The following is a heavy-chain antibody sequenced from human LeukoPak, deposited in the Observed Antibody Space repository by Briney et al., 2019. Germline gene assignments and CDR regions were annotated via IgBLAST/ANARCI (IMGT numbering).Heavy chain of an antibody. D-gene: IGHD2-21*01. CDR3: AKGIVIGTLKYYFDY. CDR2: ISDSGSST. J-gene: IGHJ4*02. CDR1: GFTFSSYA. Sequence: GGSLRLSCAASGFTFSSYAMTWARQAPGKGLERVSSISDSGSSTYYAASVRGRFTISKDNSKNTLYLQMTNLRAEDTAIYYCAKGIVIGTLKYYFDYWGQGTLVTVSS. V-gene: IGHV3-23*01.